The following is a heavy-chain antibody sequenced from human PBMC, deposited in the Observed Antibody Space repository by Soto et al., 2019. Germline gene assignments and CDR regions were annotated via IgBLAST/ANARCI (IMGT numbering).Heavy chain of an antibody. CDR3: ARAYRVPTAMPNF. CDR2: IYSGGST. V-gene: IGHV3-66*01. CDR1: GFIVSSNY. D-gene: IGHD5-18*01. J-gene: IGHJ4*02. Sequence: EVQLVESGGSLVQPGGSLRLSCAASGFIVSSNYMSWVRQAPGKGLEWVSVIYSGGSTYYADSVKGRFTISRDISKNTLYHQMNSLRAEDTAVYYCARAYRVPTAMPNFWGQGTLVTVSS.